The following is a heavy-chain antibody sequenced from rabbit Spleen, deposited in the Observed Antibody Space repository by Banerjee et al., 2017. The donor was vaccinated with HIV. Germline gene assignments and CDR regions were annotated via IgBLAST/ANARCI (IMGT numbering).Heavy chain of an antibody. CDR3: ARDTGTSFSPYGMDL. V-gene: IGHV1S45*01. Sequence: QEQLEESAGGLVKPGASLTLTCTASGVSFSSSDYMCWVRQAPGKGLEWIACIDIGSSGVTYFATWAKGRFTISKSSSTTVPLQMTRLTAADTATYFCARDTGTSFSPYGMDLWGQGTLVTVS. CDR1: GVSFSSSDY. J-gene: IGHJ6*01. D-gene: IGHD7-1*01. CDR2: IDIGSSGVT.